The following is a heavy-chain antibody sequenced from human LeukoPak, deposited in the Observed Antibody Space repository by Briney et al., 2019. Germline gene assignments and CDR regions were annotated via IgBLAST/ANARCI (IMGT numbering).Heavy chain of an antibody. D-gene: IGHD3-10*01. CDR1: GFIFSNYW. CDR3: VSAIRAHTLFDY. J-gene: IGHJ4*02. V-gene: IGHV3-7*02. Sequence: PGGSLRLSCVASGFIFSNYWMIWVRQAPGKGPEWVANIRQDGKEIHYVDSVKGRFTVSRDNAKNSLYLQMNSRRGEDTAVYYCVSAIRAHTLFDYWGQGTLVTVSS. CDR2: IRQDGKEI.